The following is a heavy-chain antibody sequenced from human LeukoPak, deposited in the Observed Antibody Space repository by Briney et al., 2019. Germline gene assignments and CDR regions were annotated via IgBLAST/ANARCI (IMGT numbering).Heavy chain of an antibody. Sequence: SVKVSCKASGFTFTSSSMQWVRQARGQRLEWIGWTVVGSGNTNYAQKFQERVTITRDMSTSTAYMELSSLRSEDTAVYYCAAAIYTRGCCDYWGQGTLVTVSS. D-gene: IGHD6-19*01. CDR2: TVVGSGNT. V-gene: IGHV1-58*02. J-gene: IGHJ4*02. CDR1: GFTFTSSS. CDR3: AAAIYTRGCCDY.